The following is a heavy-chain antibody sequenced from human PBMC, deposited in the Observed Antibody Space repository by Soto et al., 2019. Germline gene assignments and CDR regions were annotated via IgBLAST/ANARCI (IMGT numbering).Heavy chain of an antibody. D-gene: IGHD3-22*01. CDR1: GGTFSSYA. Sequence: QVQLVQSGAEVKKPGSSVKVSCKASGGTFSSYAISWVRQAPGQGLEWMGGIIPIFGTANYAQKFQGRVTITADESTSTAYMELSSLRSEDTAVYYCARDVGGDYYDSSGYYYYGMDVWGQGTTVTVSS. CDR2: IIPIFGTA. V-gene: IGHV1-69*12. CDR3: ARDVGGDYYDSSGYYYYGMDV. J-gene: IGHJ6*02.